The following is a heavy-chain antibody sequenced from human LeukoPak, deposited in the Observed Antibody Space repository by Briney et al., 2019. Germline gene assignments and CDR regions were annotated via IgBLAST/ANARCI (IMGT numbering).Heavy chain of an antibody. Sequence: PGGSLRLSCAASGFTVSSNYMSWVRQAPGKGLEWVSVIYSGGKTYYADSVKGRFTISRDNSKNTLYLQMNSLRAEDTAVYYCAKHYGEMYYHYYYMDVWGKGTTVIISS. D-gene: IGHD4-17*01. CDR3: AKHYGEMYYHYYYMDV. V-gene: IGHV3-66*04. CDR2: IYSGGKT. J-gene: IGHJ6*03. CDR1: GFTVSSNY.